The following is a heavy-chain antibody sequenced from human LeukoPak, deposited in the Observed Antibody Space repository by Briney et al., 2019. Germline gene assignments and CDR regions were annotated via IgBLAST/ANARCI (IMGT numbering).Heavy chain of an antibody. CDR3: ATGSYGPFDY. D-gene: IGHD6-19*01. J-gene: IGHJ4*02. CDR2: INTHGYA. V-gene: IGHV4-4*07. CDR1: GGSISTYY. Sequence: PSETLSLICTASGGSISTYYWTWIRQPAGKGLEWIGRINTHGYAKYNPSLKSRVSLSVDTSKNQFSLKLSSVTAADTAVYYCATGSYGPFDYWGQGTLVTVSS.